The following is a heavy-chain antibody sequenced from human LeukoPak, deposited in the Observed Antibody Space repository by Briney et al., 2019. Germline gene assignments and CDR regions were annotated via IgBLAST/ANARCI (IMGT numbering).Heavy chain of an antibody. CDR3: AKNSSSGYYYFDY. Sequence: GGSLRLSCVGSGFTFRSHAMSWVRQAPEKGLEFVSGIYENGGTTYYADSVKGRFTISRDNSKNTLYLQMNSLRAEDTAVYYCAKNSSSGYYYFDYWGQGILVTVSS. CDR1: GFTFRSHA. D-gene: IGHD3-22*01. J-gene: IGHJ4*02. CDR2: IYENGGTT. V-gene: IGHV3-23*01.